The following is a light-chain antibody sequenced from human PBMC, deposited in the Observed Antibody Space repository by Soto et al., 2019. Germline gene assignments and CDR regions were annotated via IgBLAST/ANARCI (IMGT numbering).Light chain of an antibody. V-gene: IGLV1-40*01. CDR3: QSYDSSLPYV. Sequence: QSVLTQPPSVSGAPGQRVTISCTGSSSNIGAGYDVHWYQQLPGTAPKLLIYGNSKRPSGVPDRFSGSKSGTSASLAITGLQAEDEADYYCQSYDSSLPYVFGTGTKLTVL. J-gene: IGLJ1*01. CDR1: SSNIGAGYD. CDR2: GNS.